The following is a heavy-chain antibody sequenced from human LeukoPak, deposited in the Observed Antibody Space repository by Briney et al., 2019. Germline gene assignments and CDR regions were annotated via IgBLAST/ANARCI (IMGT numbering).Heavy chain of an antibody. D-gene: IGHD3-16*01. Sequence: GEALQSSCKGAGYSFNSYWIGWGRRMPGKGGEWRGIIYPGDSHPRYSPSFQGQVTILADKSISTAYLQWSSLKASDTAMYYRARPYWGGYSEGVDYWGQGTLVTVSS. J-gene: IGHJ4*02. CDR3: ARPYWGGYSEGVDY. CDR1: GYSFNSYW. V-gene: IGHV5-51*01. CDR2: IYPGDSHP.